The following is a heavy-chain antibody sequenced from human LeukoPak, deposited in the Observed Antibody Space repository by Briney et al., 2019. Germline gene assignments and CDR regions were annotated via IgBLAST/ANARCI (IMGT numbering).Heavy chain of an antibody. CDR2: IKQDGSDK. J-gene: IGHJ4*02. Sequence: GGSLRLSCAASGFTFSNYWMSSVRQAPGKGLEWVANIKQDGSDKYYVDSVKGRFTISRDNAKNSLYLQMNSLRAEDTAVYYWARRRASSSRVYWGQGTLVTVSS. D-gene: IGHD6-6*01. CDR3: ARRRASSSRVY. CDR1: GFTFSNYW. V-gene: IGHV3-7*01.